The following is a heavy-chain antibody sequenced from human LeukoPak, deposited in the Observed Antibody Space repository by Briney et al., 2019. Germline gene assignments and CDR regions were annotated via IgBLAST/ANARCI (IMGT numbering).Heavy chain of an antibody. V-gene: IGHV3-11*06. CDR2: ISSSGSYA. D-gene: IGHD3-10*01. J-gene: IGHJ3*02. CDR3: ARVATMVRVPLDALDI. CDR1: RFTFSDYY. Sequence: GGSLRLSCAASRFTFSDYYMSWVRQAPGKGLEWVSYISSSGSYANYADSVKGRFTTSRDNAKNSLYLQMNSLRVEDTAVYYCARVATMVRVPLDALDIWGQGTMVSVSS.